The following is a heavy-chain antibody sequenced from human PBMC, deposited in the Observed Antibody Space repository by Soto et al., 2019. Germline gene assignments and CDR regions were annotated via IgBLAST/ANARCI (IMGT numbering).Heavy chain of an antibody. CDR1: GFTFDDYA. J-gene: IGHJ1*01. V-gene: IGHV3-9*01. CDR3: VKDESINWYSGHFRH. CDR2: INWNSGSI. Sequence: GGSLRLSCAASGFTFDDYAMHWVRQVPGKGLEWVSGINWNSGSIGYGDSVKGRFAISRDNAKNSLHLQMNSLSTEDTAFYYCVKDESINWYSGHFRHWGQGTLVTVPS. D-gene: IGHD6-13*01.